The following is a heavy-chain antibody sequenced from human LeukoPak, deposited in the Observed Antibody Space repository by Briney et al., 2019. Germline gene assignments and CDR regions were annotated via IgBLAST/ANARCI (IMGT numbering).Heavy chain of an antibody. D-gene: IGHD3-3*01. V-gene: IGHV4-39*01. CDR2: VCYSGNT. J-gene: IGHJ4*02. Sequence: SETLSLTCTVSGGSVSSSNYYWGWIRQPPGKGLEWIGSVCYSGNTFYNSSLKSRVTISADTSKNQFSLKLNSVTAADTAVYYCARHWSRYYDFWRGNDYFDYWGQGTLVTVSS. CDR3: ARHWSRYYDFWRGNDYFDY. CDR1: GGSVSSSNYY.